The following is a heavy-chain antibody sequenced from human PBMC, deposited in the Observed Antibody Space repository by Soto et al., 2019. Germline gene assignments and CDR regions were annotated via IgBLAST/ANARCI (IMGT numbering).Heavy chain of an antibody. J-gene: IGHJ4*02. Sequence: ASVKVSCKASGYTFTSYGISWLRQAPGQGLGWMGWISAYNGNTDYAQKVQARVTMTTDTSTSTAYMELRSLRSDDTAVYYCARDRARPTVTFFDYWGQGTLVTVSS. CDR2: ISAYNGNT. D-gene: IGHD4-17*01. CDR3: ARDRARPTVTFFDY. CDR1: GYTFTSYG. V-gene: IGHV1-18*01.